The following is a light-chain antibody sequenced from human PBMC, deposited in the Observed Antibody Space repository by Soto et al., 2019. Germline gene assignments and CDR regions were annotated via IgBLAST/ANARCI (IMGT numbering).Light chain of an antibody. Sequence: DIQMTQSPSSVSVSVGDRVTITCRASQPLGAWLAWYQQKPGKAPKLLIYATSTLETGVPSRFSGSGSGTQFTLTISSLQPEDFATYYCQQADISQLTFGGGTRVEIK. CDR3: QQADISQLT. V-gene: IGKV1-12*01. CDR2: ATS. CDR1: QPLGAW. J-gene: IGKJ4*01.